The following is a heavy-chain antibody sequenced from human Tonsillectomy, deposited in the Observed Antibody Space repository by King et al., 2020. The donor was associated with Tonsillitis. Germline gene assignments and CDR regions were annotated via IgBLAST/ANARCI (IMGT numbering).Heavy chain of an antibody. CDR3: SRHPAADTQTQNYYYYYGMDV. CDR2: IIPIFGTA. CDR1: GGTFSSYA. Sequence: QLVQSGAEVKKPGSSVKVSCKASGGTFSSYAISWVRQAPGRGLEWMGGIIPIFGTANYAQKFQGRVTITADESTSTAYMELISLRSEDTDVYSLSRHPAADTQTQNYYYYYGMDVWGQGTTVTASS. J-gene: IGHJ6*02. D-gene: IGHD5-18*01. V-gene: IGHV1-69*01.